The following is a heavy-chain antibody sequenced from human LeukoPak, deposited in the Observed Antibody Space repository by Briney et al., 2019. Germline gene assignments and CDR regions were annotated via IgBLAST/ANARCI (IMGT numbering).Heavy chain of an antibody. V-gene: IGHV3-23*01. D-gene: IGHD3-22*01. Sequence: GGSLRLSCAASGFTFSSYAMSWVRQAPGKGLEWVSAISGSGGSTYCADSVKGRFTISRDNAKNSLYLQMNSLRAEDTAVYYCARDVVNYYDSSGYSDYWGQGTLVTVSS. CDR3: ARDVVNYYDSSGYSDY. CDR2: ISGSGGST. CDR1: GFTFSSYA. J-gene: IGHJ4*02.